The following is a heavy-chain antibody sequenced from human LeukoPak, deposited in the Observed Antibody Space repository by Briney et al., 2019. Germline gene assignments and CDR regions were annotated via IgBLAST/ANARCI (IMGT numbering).Heavy chain of an antibody. J-gene: IGHJ4*02. CDR2: IYSGGST. CDR3: ARADRDGYNSYYFDY. Sequence: GGSLRLSCAASGFTVSSNYMSWVRQTPGKGLEWVSVIYSGGSTYYADSVKGRFTISRDNSKNTLYLQMNSLRAEDTAVYYCARADRDGYNSYYFDYWGQGTLVTVSS. CDR1: GFTVSSNY. V-gene: IGHV3-66*01. D-gene: IGHD5-24*01.